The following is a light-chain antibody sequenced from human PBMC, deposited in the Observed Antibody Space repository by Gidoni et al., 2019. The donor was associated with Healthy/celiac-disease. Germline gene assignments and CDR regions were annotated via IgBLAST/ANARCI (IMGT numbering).Light chain of an antibody. CDR3: SSYAGSNNLV. V-gene: IGLV2-8*01. CDR2: EVS. J-gene: IGLJ2*01. Sequence: QSALTQPPSASGYPGQSVTISCTGTSSDVVGYNYVSWYQQHPGKAPKRMIYEVSTRPSGVPDRFSGSKSGNTASLTVSGLQAEDEADYYCSSYAGSNNLVFGGGTKLTVL. CDR1: SSDVVGYNY.